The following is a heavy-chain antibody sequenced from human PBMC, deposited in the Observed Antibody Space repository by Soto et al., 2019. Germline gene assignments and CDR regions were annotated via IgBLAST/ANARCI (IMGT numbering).Heavy chain of an antibody. Sequence: ASVKFSCKASGYTFTGYYMHWVRQAPGQGLEWMGWINPNSGGTNYAQKFQGWVTMTRDTSISTAYMELSRLRSDDTAVYYCLTDLAAAGGYWGQGTLVTVSS. D-gene: IGHD6-13*01. J-gene: IGHJ4*02. CDR1: GYTFTGYY. CDR3: LTDLAAAGGY. CDR2: INPNSGGT. V-gene: IGHV1-2*04.